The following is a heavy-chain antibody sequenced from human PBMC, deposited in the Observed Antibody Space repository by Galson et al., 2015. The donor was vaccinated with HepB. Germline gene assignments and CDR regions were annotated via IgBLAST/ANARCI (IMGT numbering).Heavy chain of an antibody. CDR3: ARMRWSGSILDY. CDR2: IYYSGST. V-gene: IGHV4-59*01. CDR1: GGPISSYY. J-gene: IGHJ4*02. D-gene: IGHD4-23*01. Sequence: QVQLQESGPGLVKPSETLSLTCTVSGGPISSYYWRWIRQPPGKGLEWIGYIYYSGSTNYNSSLKSRVTISVDTSKNQFSLKLSSVTAADTAVYYCARMRWSGSILDYWGQGTLVTVSS.